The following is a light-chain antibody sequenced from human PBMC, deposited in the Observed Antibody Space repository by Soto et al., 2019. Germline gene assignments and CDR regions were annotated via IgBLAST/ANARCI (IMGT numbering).Light chain of an antibody. J-gene: IGKJ1*01. CDR3: QHFGASPLWT. CDR1: QSVSSSY. V-gene: IGKV3-20*01. Sequence: EILLTQSRGTLSLSPGERATRSCRARQSVSSSYLAWYQQKPGQAPRLLIYGASSRATGISDRFSGWGSGTDFTLVISRLETEDFAVYYCQHFGASPLWTLGPGAKVDVK. CDR2: GAS.